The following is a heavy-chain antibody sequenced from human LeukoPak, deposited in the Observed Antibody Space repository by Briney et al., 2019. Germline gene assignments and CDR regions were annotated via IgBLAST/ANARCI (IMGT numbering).Heavy chain of an antibody. CDR3: ARGDVLLWFEEFSNWFDP. CDR2: IYYSGST. Sequence: SETLSLTCTVSGGSISSSSYYWGWIRQPPGKGLEWIGSIYYSGSTYYNPSLKSRVTISVDTSKNQFSLKLSSVTAADTAVYYCARGDVLLWFEEFSNWFDPWGQGTLVTVSS. CDR1: GGSISSSSYY. D-gene: IGHD3-10*01. V-gene: IGHV4-39*01. J-gene: IGHJ5*02.